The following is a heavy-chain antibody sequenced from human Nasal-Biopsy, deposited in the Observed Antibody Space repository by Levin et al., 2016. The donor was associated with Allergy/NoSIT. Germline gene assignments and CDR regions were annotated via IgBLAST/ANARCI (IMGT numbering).Heavy chain of an antibody. CDR3: ARLWARLGFRGQRYFDI. CDR1: GDSISTNSYY. J-gene: IGHJ2*01. V-gene: IGHV4-39*01. D-gene: IGHD3-10*01. CDR2: IFHYGNT. Sequence: SETLSLTCTVSGDSISTNSYYWGWIRQPPGKGLEWIGIIFHYGNTYYNASLQSRVTMDVDTSKNQFSLKLRSVTAADTAVYYCARLWARLGFRGQRYFDIWGRGTLVTVSS.